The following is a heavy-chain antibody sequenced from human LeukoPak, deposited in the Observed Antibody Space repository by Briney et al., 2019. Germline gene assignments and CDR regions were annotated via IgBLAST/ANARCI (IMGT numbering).Heavy chain of an antibody. CDR1: GGSFSGYY. J-gene: IGHJ4*02. CDR3: ARSAYSSGWTYFDY. V-gene: IGHV4-34*01. Sequence: SETLSLTCAVYGGSFSGYYWSWIRQPPGKGLEWIGEINHSGSTNYNPSLKSRVTISVDTSKNQFSLKLSSVTAADTAVYYCARSAYSSGWTYFDYWGQGTLVTVSS. D-gene: IGHD6-19*01. CDR2: INHSGST.